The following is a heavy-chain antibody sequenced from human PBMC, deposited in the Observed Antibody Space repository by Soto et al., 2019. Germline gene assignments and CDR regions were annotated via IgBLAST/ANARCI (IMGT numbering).Heavy chain of an antibody. CDR1: GYTFTVYY. V-gene: IGHV1-2*02. Sequence: ASVKVSCKASGYTFTVYYMHWVRQAPGQGLEWMGWINPKSGGTMYPQKFQGRVTMTWDTSISTAYMALTKLRSDDTAVYYCARDLAKGGGSAGFDYWGQGTLVTVSS. CDR2: INPKSGGT. J-gene: IGHJ4*02. CDR3: ARDLAKGGGSAGFDY. D-gene: IGHD1-26*01.